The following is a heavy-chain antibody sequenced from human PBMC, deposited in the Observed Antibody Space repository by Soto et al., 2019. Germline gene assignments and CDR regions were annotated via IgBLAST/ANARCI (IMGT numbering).Heavy chain of an antibody. Sequence: QVQLQESGPGLVKPSETLSLTCTVSGGSISSYYWSWIRQPPGKGLEWIGYIYYSGRTNYNPSLKGRVTISVDTSKNQCSLKLSSVTAAETAVYYCARGRGGWFINQLLNAFDIWGQGTMVTVSS. V-gene: IGHV4-59*01. CDR3: ARGRGGWFINQLLNAFDI. D-gene: IGHD2-2*01. CDR2: IYYSGRT. J-gene: IGHJ3*02. CDR1: GGSISSYY.